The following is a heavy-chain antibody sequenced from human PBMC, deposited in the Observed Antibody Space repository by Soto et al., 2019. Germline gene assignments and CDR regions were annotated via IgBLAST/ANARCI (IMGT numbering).Heavy chain of an antibody. CDR1: VDIVSSNIAF. CDR3: PKNGIYGGSPTYWYFVL. D-gene: IGHD3-10*01. J-gene: IGHJ2*01. Sequence: LSLTCAHSVDIVSSNIAFWNWIRQSPSRGLEWLGRTFYRSKWYNEYAQSVKSRVTISSDTSKNQFSQHLNSVTPEDTAVYYCPKNGIYGGSPTYWYFVLWGRGTPVTVSS. CDR2: TFYRSKWYN. V-gene: IGHV6-1*01.